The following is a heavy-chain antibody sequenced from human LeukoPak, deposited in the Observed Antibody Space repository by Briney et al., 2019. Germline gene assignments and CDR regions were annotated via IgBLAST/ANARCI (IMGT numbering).Heavy chain of an antibody. V-gene: IGHV1-46*01. CDR3: ARGGAYCGGDCYAFDY. Sequence: ASVKVSCKALGYTFTGYYLHWVRQAPGQGLEWMGIINPSGGSTSYAQKFQGSVTITRDTSTSTVYMGLSSLRSEDTAVYYCARGGAYCGGDCYAFDYWGQGTLVTVSS. J-gene: IGHJ4*02. CDR1: GYTFTGYY. CDR2: INPSGGST. D-gene: IGHD2-21*02.